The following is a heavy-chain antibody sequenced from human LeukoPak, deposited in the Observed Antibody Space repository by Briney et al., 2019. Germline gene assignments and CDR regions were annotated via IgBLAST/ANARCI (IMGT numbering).Heavy chain of an antibody. V-gene: IGHV3-43D*03. D-gene: IGHD6-13*01. Sequence: PGGSLRLSCAASGFTFDDYAMHWVRQAPGKGLEWVSLISWDGGSTYYADSVKGRFTISRDNSKNSLYLQMNSLRAEGTALYYCAKDRESSWYLFDYWGQGTLVTVSS. CDR3: AKDRESSWYLFDY. CDR2: ISWDGGST. J-gene: IGHJ4*02. CDR1: GFTFDDYA.